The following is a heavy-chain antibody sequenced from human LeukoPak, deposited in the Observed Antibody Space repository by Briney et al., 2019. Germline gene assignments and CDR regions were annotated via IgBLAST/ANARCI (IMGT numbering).Heavy chain of an antibody. CDR2: ISGYNGNT. Sequence: ASVKVSCKASGYTFSNYAIDWVRQAPGQGLEWMGWISGYNGNTNYAQKLQGRVTMTTDTSTSTAYMELRSLRSDDTAVYYCARHDSSGYFPLFDYWGQGTLVTVSS. J-gene: IGHJ4*02. V-gene: IGHV1-18*01. CDR1: GYTFSNYA. CDR3: ARHDSSGYFPLFDY. D-gene: IGHD3-22*01.